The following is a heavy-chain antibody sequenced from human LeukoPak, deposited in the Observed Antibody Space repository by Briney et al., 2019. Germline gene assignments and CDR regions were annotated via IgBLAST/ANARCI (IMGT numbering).Heavy chain of an antibody. D-gene: IGHD5-12*01. CDR2: INAGNGNT. Sequence: ASVKVSCKASGYTFTSYAMHWVRQAPGQRLEWMGWINAGNGNTKYSQKFQGRVTITRDTSASTAYMELSSLRSEDTAVYYCARYYSGYDYNWFDPWGQGTLVTASS. CDR1: GYTFTSYA. CDR3: ARYYSGYDYNWFDP. V-gene: IGHV1-3*01. J-gene: IGHJ5*02.